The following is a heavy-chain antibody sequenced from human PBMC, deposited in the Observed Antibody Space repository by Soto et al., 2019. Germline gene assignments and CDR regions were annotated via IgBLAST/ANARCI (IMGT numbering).Heavy chain of an antibody. CDR1: GGSISSYY. CDR3: ARLVREDYYYYGMDV. Sequence: SETLSLTCTVSGGSISSYYCSWIRQPPWKGLEWIGEINHSGITNYNPSLKSRVTISVDTSKNQFSLKMSSVTAADTAVYYCARLVREDYYYYGMDVCGQRTTVTFCS. D-gene: IGHD3-10*01. V-gene: IGHV4-34*01. CDR2: INHSGIT. J-gene: IGHJ6*02.